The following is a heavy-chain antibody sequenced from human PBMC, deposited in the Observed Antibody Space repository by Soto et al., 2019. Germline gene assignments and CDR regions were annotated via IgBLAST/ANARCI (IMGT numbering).Heavy chain of an antibody. V-gene: IGHV3-33*01. D-gene: IGHD1-7*01. CDR3: ARDNWNYVSAFDI. CDR2: IWNDGSNK. CDR1: GFTFSSYG. Sequence: QVQLVESGGGVVQPGRSLRLSCAASGFTFSSYGMHWVRQPPGKGLEWVAVIWNDGSNKYYADSVKGRFTISRDNSKNTLYLQMNSLRAEDTAVYYCARDNWNYVSAFDIWGQGTMVTVSS. J-gene: IGHJ3*02.